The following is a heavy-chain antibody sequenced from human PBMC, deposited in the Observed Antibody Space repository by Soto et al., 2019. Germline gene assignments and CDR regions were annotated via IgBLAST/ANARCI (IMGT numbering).Heavy chain of an antibody. CDR3: ARDLEGVFDI. V-gene: IGHV3-33*01. CDR2: IWYDGSNK. Sequence: QVQLVESGGGVVQPGRSLRLSCAASGFTFSSYGIHWVRQAPGKGLEWVAVIWYDGSNKYYADSVKGRFTISRDNSKNTLYLQMNSLTAEDTAVYYCARDLEGVFDIWGQVTMVTVSS. J-gene: IGHJ3*02. CDR1: GFTFSSYG.